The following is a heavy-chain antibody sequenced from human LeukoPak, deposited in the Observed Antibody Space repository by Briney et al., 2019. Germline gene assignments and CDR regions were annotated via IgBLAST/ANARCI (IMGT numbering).Heavy chain of an antibody. V-gene: IGHV1-2*02. D-gene: IGHD1-26*01. J-gene: IGHJ4*02. CDR1: GYTFTGYY. CDR3: ARHRGPFGSDY. CDR2: INPNSGGT. Sequence: PGRSLRLSCAASGYTFTGYYMHWVRQAPGQGLEWMGWINPNSGGTNYAQKFQGRVTMTRDTSISTAYMELSRLRSDDTAVYYCARHRGPFGSDYWGQGTLVTVSS.